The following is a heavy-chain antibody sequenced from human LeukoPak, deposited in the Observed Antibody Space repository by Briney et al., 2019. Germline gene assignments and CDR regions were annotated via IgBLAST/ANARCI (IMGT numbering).Heavy chain of an antibody. D-gene: IGHD6-13*01. V-gene: IGHV3-23*01. CDR1: GFTFSSYA. Sequence: GGSLRLSCAASGFTFSSYAMSWVRQAPGKGLEWVSAISGSGDSTYYGDSVKGRFTISRDNSKNTLYLQMNSLRAEDTAVYYCAKTRPLDSSSWSHGDYWGQGTQVTVSS. CDR3: AKTRPLDSSSWSHGDY. CDR2: ISGSGDST. J-gene: IGHJ4*02.